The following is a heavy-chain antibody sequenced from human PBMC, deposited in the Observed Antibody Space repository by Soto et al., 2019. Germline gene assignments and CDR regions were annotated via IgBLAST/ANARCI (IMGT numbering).Heavy chain of an antibody. V-gene: IGHV4-30-2*01. J-gene: IGHJ5*02. D-gene: IGHD7-27*01. CDR2: IYHSGST. CDR3: ARVPGP. CDR1: GGSISSGGYS. Sequence: SETLSFTCAVSGGSISSGGYSWSWIRQPPGKGLEWIGYIYHSGSTYYNPSLKSRVTISVDRSKNQFSLKLSPVTAADTAVYYCARVPGPWGQGTLVTVSS.